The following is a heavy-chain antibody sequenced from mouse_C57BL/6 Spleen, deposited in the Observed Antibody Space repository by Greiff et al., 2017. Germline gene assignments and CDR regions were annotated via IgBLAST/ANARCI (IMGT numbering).Heavy chain of an antibody. V-gene: IGHV1-69*01. Sequence: QVQLKQPGAELVMPGASVKLSCKASGYTFTSYWMHWVKQRPGQGLEWIGEIDPSDSYTNYNQKFKGKSTLTVDKSSSTAYMQLSSLTSEDSAVYYCARGRLLHAMDYWGQGTSVTVSS. CDR1: GYTFTSYW. D-gene: IGHD2-3*01. CDR2: IDPSDSYT. CDR3: ARGRLLHAMDY. J-gene: IGHJ4*01.